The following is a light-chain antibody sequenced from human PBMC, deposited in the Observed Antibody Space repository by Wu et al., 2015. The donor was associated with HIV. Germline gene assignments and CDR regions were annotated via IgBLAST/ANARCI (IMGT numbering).Light chain of an antibody. Sequence: EIVMTQSPATLSVSPGERATLSCRASQSVSRNLAWYQQKPGQAPRLLMYGASTRATGIPARFSGSGSGTEFTLTISSMQSEDFAVYYCQQYKNWPPITFGGGTKVEIK. CDR2: GAS. V-gene: IGKV3-15*01. J-gene: IGKJ4*01. CDR1: QSVSRN. CDR3: QQYKNWPPIT.